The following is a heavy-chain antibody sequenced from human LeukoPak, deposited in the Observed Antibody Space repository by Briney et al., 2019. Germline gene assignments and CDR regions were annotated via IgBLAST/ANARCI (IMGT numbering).Heavy chain of an antibody. Sequence: GGSLRLSCAASRFTFSSYSMNWVRQAPGKGLEWVSYISSSSSTIYYADSVKGRFTISRDNAKNSLYLQMNSLRAEDTAVYYCARRHCSGGSCYPDAFDIWGQGTMVTVSS. J-gene: IGHJ3*02. CDR3: ARRHCSGGSCYPDAFDI. CDR1: RFTFSSYS. CDR2: ISSSSSTI. V-gene: IGHV3-48*01. D-gene: IGHD2-15*01.